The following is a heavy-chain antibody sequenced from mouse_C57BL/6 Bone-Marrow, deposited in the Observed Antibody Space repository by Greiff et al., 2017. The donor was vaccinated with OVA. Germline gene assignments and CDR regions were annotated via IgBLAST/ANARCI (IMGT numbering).Heavy chain of an antibody. CDR2: ISSGGSYT. D-gene: IGHD1-1*01. Sequence: DVKLVESGGDLVKPGGSLKLSCAASGFTFSSYGMSWVRQTPDKRLEWVATISSGGSYTYYPDSVKGRFTISRDNAKNTRDLQLSSLKSEDTAMYYCARRRLLLYAMDYWGQGTSVTVSS. CDR1: GFTFSSYG. V-gene: IGHV5-6*02. CDR3: ARRRLLLYAMDY. J-gene: IGHJ4*01.